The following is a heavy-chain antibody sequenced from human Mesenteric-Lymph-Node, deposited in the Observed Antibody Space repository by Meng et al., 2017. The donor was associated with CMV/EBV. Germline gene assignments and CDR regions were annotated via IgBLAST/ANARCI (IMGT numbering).Heavy chain of an antibody. CDR1: GFTVSSNY. CDR2: IYSGGST. V-gene: IGHV3-53*01. D-gene: IGHD3-10*01. Sequence: GESLKISCATSGFTVSSNYMSWVRQAPGKGLEWVSVIYSGGSTYYADSVQGRFTISRDNSKNTLYLQMNSLRAEDTAVYYCARDRLDYYYGSGSYIGSYYYYGMDVWGQGTTVTVSS. CDR3: ARDRLDYYYGSGSYIGSYYYYGMDV. J-gene: IGHJ6*02.